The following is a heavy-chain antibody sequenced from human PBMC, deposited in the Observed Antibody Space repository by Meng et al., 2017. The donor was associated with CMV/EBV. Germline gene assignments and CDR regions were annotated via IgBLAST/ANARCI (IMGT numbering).Heavy chain of an antibody. V-gene: IGHV3-20*04. D-gene: IGHD2-2*01. CDR1: GFTFDDYG. Sequence: GGSLRLCCAASGFTFDDYGMSWVRQAPGKGLEWVSGINWNGGNTGYVDSVKGRFTISRDSAKNSLYLQMNSLRAEDTALYYCARGYQLKPFDLWGQGTMVTVSS. J-gene: IGHJ3*01. CDR2: INWNGGNT. CDR3: ARGYQLKPFDL.